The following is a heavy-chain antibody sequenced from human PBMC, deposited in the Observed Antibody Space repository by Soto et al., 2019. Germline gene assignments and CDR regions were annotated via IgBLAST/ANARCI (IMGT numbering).Heavy chain of an antibody. CDR2: IYSGGIT. D-gene: IGHD3-16*01. Sequence: EVQLVESGGGLVQPGGSLRLSCAASGFTVSTKYMSWVRQAPGKGREWVSVIYSGGITFYADSVRGRFTISSDNSKNTVNLQTTSLRAEDTAVYYCARDPWAAEYWGQGTLVTVAS. J-gene: IGHJ4*02. CDR1: GFTVSTKY. V-gene: IGHV3-66*01. CDR3: ARDPWAAEY.